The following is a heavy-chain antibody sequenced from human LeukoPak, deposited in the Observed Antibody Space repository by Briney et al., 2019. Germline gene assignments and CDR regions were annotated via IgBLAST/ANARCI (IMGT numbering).Heavy chain of an antibody. CDR3: ARIPYHYDSSGYQGYFDY. D-gene: IGHD3-22*01. CDR1: GFTFSDYY. V-gene: IGHV3-33*08. CDR2: IWYDGSNK. J-gene: IGHJ4*02. Sequence: GGSLRLSCAASGFTFSDYYMSWVRQAPGKGLEWVAVIWYDGSNKYYADSVKGRFTISRDNSKNTLYLQMNSLRAEDTAVYYCARIPYHYDSSGYQGYFDYWGQGTLVTVSS.